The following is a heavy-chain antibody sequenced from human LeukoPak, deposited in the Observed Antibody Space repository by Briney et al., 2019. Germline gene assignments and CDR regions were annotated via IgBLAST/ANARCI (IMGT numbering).Heavy chain of an antibody. CDR1: GFSLSTSGVG. D-gene: IGHD4-17*01. CDR3: ARSRKASDDDFWYHGMDV. CDR2: IYWDDDK. J-gene: IGHJ6*02. V-gene: IGHV2-5*02. Sequence: RKSGPTLVNPTQTLTLTCTVSGFSLSTSGVGVGWIRQPPGKALEWLAVIYWDDDKRFSPSLKSRLTITKDTSRNQVVLTLTNMDPVDTATYYCARSRKASDDDFWYHGMDVWGQGTTVTVSS.